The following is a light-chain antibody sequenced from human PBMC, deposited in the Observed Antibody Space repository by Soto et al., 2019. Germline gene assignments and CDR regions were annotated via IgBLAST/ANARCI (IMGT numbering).Light chain of an antibody. CDR1: QGISNY. Sequence: DIQMTQSPSSLSASVGDRVTITCRASQGISNYLAWYQQKPGKVPKLLIYAASTSQSGVPSRFSGSGSGTDFTLTISSLQPEDVATYYCQKYNGAPRAFGQGTKVEIK. CDR3: QKYNGAPRA. CDR2: AAS. V-gene: IGKV1-27*01. J-gene: IGKJ1*01.